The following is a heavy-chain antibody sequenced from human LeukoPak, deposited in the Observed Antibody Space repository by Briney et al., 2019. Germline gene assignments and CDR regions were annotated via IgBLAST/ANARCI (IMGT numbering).Heavy chain of an antibody. CDR3: ARRVWRQLIGDWFDP. D-gene: IGHD6-6*01. J-gene: IGHJ5*02. V-gene: IGHV5-10-1*01. CDR2: IDPSDSYA. Sequence: GESLKISCKGSGYSFTSDWINWVRQLPGKGLEWMGRIDPSDSYATYSPSFQGHVTISADKSISTAYLQWNSLKASDTAMYYCARRVWRQLIGDWFDPWGQGTLVTASS. CDR1: GYSFTSDW.